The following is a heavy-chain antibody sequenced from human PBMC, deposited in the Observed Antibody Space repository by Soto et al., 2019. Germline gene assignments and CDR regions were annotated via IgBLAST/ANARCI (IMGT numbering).Heavy chain of an antibody. CDR3: ARSSLGYSSGWYEVRGADYYYGMDV. CDR1: GGTFSSYA. V-gene: IGHV1-69*13. J-gene: IGHJ6*02. D-gene: IGHD6-19*01. CDR2: IIPIFGTA. Sequence: ASVKVSCKASGGTFSSYAISWVRQAPGQGLEWMGGIIPIFGTANYAQKFQGRVTITADESTSTAYMELGSLRSEDTAVYYCARSSLGYSSGWYEVRGADYYYGMDVWGQGTTVTVSS.